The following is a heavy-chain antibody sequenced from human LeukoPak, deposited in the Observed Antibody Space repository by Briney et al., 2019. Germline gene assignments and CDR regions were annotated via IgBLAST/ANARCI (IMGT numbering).Heavy chain of an antibody. D-gene: IGHD3-22*01. V-gene: IGHV4-34*01. CDR1: GGSFSGYY. CDR2: INHSGST. CDR3: ARGFPYDSSGYYYFDY. Sequence: PSETLSLTCAVYGGSFSGYYWSWIRQPPGKGLEWIGEINHSGSTNYNPSLKSRVTISVDTSKNQFSLKLSSVTAADTAVYYCARGFPYDSSGYYYFDYWGQGTLVTVSS. J-gene: IGHJ4*02.